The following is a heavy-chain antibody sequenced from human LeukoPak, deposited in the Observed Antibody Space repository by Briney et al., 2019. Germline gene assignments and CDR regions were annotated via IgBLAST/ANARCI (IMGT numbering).Heavy chain of an antibody. Sequence: PRRSLRLSPAPSLFTLSRYGMHSVRQAPGKGLGRGAVIWYDGSNKYYADSVKGLVTISRDNSKNTLYLQMKRLKAEDTAVYYCAKDLPYYYGSGSPDFDYWGQGTLVTVSS. J-gene: IGHJ4*02. V-gene: IGHV3-33*06. CDR3: AKDLPYYYGSGSPDFDY. D-gene: IGHD3-10*01. CDR1: LFTLSRYG. CDR2: IWYDGSNK.